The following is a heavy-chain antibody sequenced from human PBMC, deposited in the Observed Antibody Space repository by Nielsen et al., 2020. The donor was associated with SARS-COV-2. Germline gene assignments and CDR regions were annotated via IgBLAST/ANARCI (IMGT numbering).Heavy chain of an antibody. CDR1: GFTFSSYA. V-gene: IGHV3-23*01. Sequence: GGSLRLSCAASGFTFSSYAMSWVRQAPGKGLEWVSAISGSGGSTYYADSVKDRFTISRDNSKNTLYLQMNSLRAEATAVYYCAIGWRDYYDSSGYYFDYWGQGTLVTVSS. CDR3: AIGWRDYYDSSGYYFDY. D-gene: IGHD3-22*01. CDR2: ISGSGGST. J-gene: IGHJ4*02.